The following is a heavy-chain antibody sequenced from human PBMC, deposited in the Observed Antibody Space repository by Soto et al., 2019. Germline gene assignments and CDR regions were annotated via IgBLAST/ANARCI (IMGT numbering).Heavy chain of an antibody. Sequence: GGSLRLSCAASGFTFSNYWMSWVRQAPGKGLEWVANIKLDGREKDCVDSVKGRFTISRDNAKKSLYLQMNSLRAEDTAVYYCARDHIVATILDYYYGMDVWGQGTTVTVSS. V-gene: IGHV3-7*01. CDR3: ARDHIVATILDYYYGMDV. D-gene: IGHD5-12*01. CDR1: GFTFSNYW. CDR2: IKLDGREK. J-gene: IGHJ6*02.